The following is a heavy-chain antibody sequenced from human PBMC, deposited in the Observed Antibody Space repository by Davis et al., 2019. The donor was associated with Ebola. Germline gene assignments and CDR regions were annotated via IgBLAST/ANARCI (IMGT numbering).Heavy chain of an antibody. J-gene: IGHJ4*02. CDR1: GFTFSSYG. CDR3: TRNPPPGGYDPPTYGG. D-gene: IGHD5-12*01. CDR2: IKQDGSEK. Sequence: PGGSLRLSCAASGFTFSSYGMHWVRQAPGKGLEWVANIKQDGSEKYYVDSVKGRFTISRDNPKNSLYLQMNSLRVEDTAVYYCTRNPPPGGYDPPTYGGWGQGTLVTVSS. V-gene: IGHV3-7*01.